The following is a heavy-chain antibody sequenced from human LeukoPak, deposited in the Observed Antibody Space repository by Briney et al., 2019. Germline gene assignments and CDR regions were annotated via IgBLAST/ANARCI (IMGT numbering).Heavy chain of an antibody. CDR3: ARVGDYGDYLFDY. CDR1: GFTFSDYY. V-gene: IGHV3-11*01. CDR2: ISSSGSTI. J-gene: IGHJ4*02. D-gene: IGHD4-17*01. Sequence: GGSLRLSCVVSGFTFSDYYMSWIRQAPGKGLEWVSYISSSGSTIYYANSVKGRFTISRDNAKNSLYLQMNSLRAEDTAVYYCARVGDYGDYLFDYWGQGTLVTVSS.